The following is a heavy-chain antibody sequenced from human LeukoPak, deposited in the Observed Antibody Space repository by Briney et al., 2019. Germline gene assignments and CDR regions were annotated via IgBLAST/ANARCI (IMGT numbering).Heavy chain of an antibody. J-gene: IGHJ4*02. CDR2: ISYDGSNK. D-gene: IGHD5-12*01. Sequence: GGSLRLSCAASGFTFSVYGMHWVRQAPGKGLEWVAVISYDGSNKYYADSVKGRFTISRDNSKNTLYLQMNSLRAEDTAVYYCAREEWLRFFSYWGQGTLVTVSS. CDR3: AREEWLRFFSY. V-gene: IGHV3-30*03. CDR1: GFTFSVYG.